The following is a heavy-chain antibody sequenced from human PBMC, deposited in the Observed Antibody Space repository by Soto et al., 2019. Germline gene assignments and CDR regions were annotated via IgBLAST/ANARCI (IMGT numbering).Heavy chain of an antibody. CDR2: VYYSGGA. CDR3: TRDGDGPLDTTHYYYYGMDV. CDR1: GGSISGYY. V-gene: IGHV4-59*01. Sequence: SETLSLTCTVSGGSISGYYWSWIRQPPGKGLEWIGNVYYSGGAKYNPSVKRRVTISVVTSKNQFSLNLSSVTAADTAVYYCTRDGDGPLDTTHYYYYGMDVWGPGITVTVYS. D-gene: IGHD2-21*02. J-gene: IGHJ6*02.